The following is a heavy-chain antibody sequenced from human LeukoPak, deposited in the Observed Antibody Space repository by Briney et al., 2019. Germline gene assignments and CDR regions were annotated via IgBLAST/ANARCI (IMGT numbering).Heavy chain of an antibody. V-gene: IGHV4-38-2*02. Sequence: SETLSLTCTVSGYSISSGYYWGWIRQPPGKGLEWIGSIYHSGSTYYNPSLKSRVTISVDTSKNQFSLKLSSVTAADTAVYYCACTGPRHYDRGDHRFQHWGQGTLVTVSS. J-gene: IGHJ1*01. CDR1: GYSISSGYY. CDR3: ACTGPRHYDRGDHRFQH. D-gene: IGHD3-16*01. CDR2: IYHSGST.